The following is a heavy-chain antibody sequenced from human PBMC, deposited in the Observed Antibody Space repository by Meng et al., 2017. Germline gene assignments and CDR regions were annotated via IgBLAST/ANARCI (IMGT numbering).Heavy chain of an antibody. CDR1: GFTFSSYE. CDR2: ISSSGSTI. CDR3: ARATGLRLGRLYYFDY. Sequence: GESLKISCAASGFTFSSYEMNWVRQAPGKGLEWVSYISSSGSTIYYADSVKGRFTISRDNAKNSLYLQMNSLRAEDTAVYYCARATGLRLGRLYYFDYWGQGTLVTVSS. V-gene: IGHV3-48*03. J-gene: IGHJ4*02. D-gene: IGHD3-16*01.